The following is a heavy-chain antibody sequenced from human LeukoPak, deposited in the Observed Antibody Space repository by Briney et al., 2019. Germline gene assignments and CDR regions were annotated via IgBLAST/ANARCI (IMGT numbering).Heavy chain of an antibody. V-gene: IGHV3-49*04. D-gene: IGHD2-2*02. CDR2: IRSKAYGGTT. Sequence: PGGSLRLSCTAYGFTFGDYVISWVRQAPGKGRGWVGFIRSKAYGGTTESAASLKDRFTSSRDDSKSIAYLKMTSLKTEDPAVYYCTRVLYCSSGISCYSLGWFDPWGQGTLVTVSS. CDR1: GFTFGDYV. CDR3: TRVLYCSSGISCYSLGWFDP. J-gene: IGHJ5*02.